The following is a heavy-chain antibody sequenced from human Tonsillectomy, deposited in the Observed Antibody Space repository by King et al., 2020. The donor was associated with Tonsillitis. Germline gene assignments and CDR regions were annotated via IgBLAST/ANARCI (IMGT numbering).Heavy chain of an antibody. D-gene: IGHD1-26*01. Sequence: VQLVESGGGLVKPGGSLRLSRAASGFTFSSYSMNWVRQAPGKGLEWVSSISSSSSYIYYADSVKGRFTISRDNAKNSLYLQMNSLRAEDTAVYYCARDTGEGLWELFDYWGQGTLVTVSS. CDR1: GFTFSSYS. J-gene: IGHJ4*02. V-gene: IGHV3-21*01. CDR2: ISSSSSYI. CDR3: ARDTGEGLWELFDY.